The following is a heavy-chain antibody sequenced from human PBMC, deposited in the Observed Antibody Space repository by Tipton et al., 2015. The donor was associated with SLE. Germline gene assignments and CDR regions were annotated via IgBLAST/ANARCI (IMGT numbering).Heavy chain of an antibody. Sequence: QSGAEVKKPGASVKVSCKASGYTFTTNAMHWVRQAPGQRLECMGWINTGNGNTKYSQKFQDRVTITRDTSASTAYMELSSLKSEDTAVYYCARASSDFWSVYPFDLWGQGTLVTVSS. V-gene: IGHV1-3*04. CDR1: GYTFTTNA. J-gene: IGHJ4*02. CDR3: ARASSDFWSVYPFDL. CDR2: INTGNGNT. D-gene: IGHD3-3*01.